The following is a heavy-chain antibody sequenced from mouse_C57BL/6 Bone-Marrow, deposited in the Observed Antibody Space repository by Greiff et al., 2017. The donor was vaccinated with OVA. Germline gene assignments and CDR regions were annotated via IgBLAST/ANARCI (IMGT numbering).Heavy chain of an antibody. CDR3: ARRGDYDAGY. V-gene: IGHV1-81*01. D-gene: IGHD2-4*01. Sequence: VMLVESGAELARPGASVKLSCKASGYTFTSYGISWVKQRTGQGLEWIGEIYPRSGNTYYNEKFKGKATLTADKSSSTAYMELRSLTSEDSAVYFCARRGDYDAGYWGQGTTLTVSS. CDR1: GYTFTSYG. J-gene: IGHJ2*01. CDR2: IYPRSGNT.